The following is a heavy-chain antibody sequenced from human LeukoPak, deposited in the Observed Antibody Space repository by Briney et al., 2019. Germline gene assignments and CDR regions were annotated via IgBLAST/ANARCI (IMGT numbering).Heavy chain of an antibody. D-gene: IGHD1-26*01. CDR3: ARVVGAGIRDSEYGMDV. Sequence: SGTLSLTCAVSGGSISSSTWWSWVRQPPGEGLEWIGEIYHSGSTNYNPSLKSRVTISVDTSKNQFSLKLSSVTAADTAVYYCARVVGAGIRDSEYGMDVWGQGTTVTVSS. CDR2: IYHSGST. V-gene: IGHV4-4*02. CDR1: GGSISSSTW. J-gene: IGHJ6*02.